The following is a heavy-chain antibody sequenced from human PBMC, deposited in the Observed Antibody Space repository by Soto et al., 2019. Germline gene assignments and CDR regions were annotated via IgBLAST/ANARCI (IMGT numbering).Heavy chain of an antibody. CDR2: IYYSGST. CDR3: ARGGCSGGSCYPYYYYYMDV. Sequence: QVQLQESGPGLVKSSQTLSLTCTVSGGSISSGVYYCSWIRQHPGKGLEWIGHIYYSGSTYYSPSLKSRVTISVDTSKNQFSLKLNSVTAADTAVYYCARGGCSGGSCYPYYYYYMDVWGEGTTVTVSS. D-gene: IGHD2-15*01. V-gene: IGHV4-31*03. CDR1: GGSISSGVYY. J-gene: IGHJ6*03.